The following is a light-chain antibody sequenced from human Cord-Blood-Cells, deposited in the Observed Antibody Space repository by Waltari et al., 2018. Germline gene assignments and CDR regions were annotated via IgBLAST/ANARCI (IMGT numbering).Light chain of an antibody. J-gene: IGKJ3*01. CDR1: QSVSSSY. V-gene: IGKV3-20*01. Sequence: EIVLTQSPGTLSLSQGQRATLSGRASQSVSSSYLAWYQQKPGQAPRLLIYGASSRATGIPDRFSGSGSGTDFTLTISRLEPEDFAVYYCQQYGSSLVTFGPGTKVDIK. CDR3: QQYGSSLVT. CDR2: GAS.